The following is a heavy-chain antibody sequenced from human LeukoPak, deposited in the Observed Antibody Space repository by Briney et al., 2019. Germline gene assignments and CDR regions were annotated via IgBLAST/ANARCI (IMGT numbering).Heavy chain of an antibody. D-gene: IGHD3-3*01. J-gene: IGHJ5*02. CDR1: GGSISSYY. V-gene: IGHV4-59*01. CDR3: ARVVPLNYDFWSGYLNWFGP. CDR2: IYYSGST. Sequence: SETLSLTCTVSGGSISSYYWSWIRQPPGKGLEWIGYIYYSGSTNYNPSLKSRVTISVDTSKNQFSLKLSSVTAADTAVYYCARVVPLNYDFWSGYLNWFGPWGQGTLVTVSS.